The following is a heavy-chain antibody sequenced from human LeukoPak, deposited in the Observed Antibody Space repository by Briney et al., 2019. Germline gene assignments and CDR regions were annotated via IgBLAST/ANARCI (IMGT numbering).Heavy chain of an antibody. D-gene: IGHD3-22*01. CDR2: ISGSGGST. CDR3: AKDDWGMQWLTRYDK. V-gene: IGHV3-23*01. CDR1: GFTFSSYA. Sequence: PGGSLRLSCAASGFTFSSYAMSWVRQAPGKGLEWVSAISGSGGSTYYADSVKGRFTISRDNSKNTLYLQMNSLRAEDTAVYYCAKDDWGMQWLTRYDKWGQGTLVTVSS. J-gene: IGHJ4*02.